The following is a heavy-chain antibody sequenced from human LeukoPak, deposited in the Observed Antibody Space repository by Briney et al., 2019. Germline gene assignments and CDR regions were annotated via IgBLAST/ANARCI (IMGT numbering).Heavy chain of an antibody. CDR1: GGTFSSYA. CDR3: AREPAYCYDSRGRTDFDY. Sequence: SVKVSCKASGGTFSSYAISWVRQAPGQGLEWMGRIIPILGIANYAQKFQGRVTITADKSTSTAYMELSSLRSEDTAVYYCAREPAYCYDSRGRTDFDYWGQGTLVTVSS. CDR2: IIPILGIA. D-gene: IGHD3-22*01. V-gene: IGHV1-69*04. J-gene: IGHJ4*02.